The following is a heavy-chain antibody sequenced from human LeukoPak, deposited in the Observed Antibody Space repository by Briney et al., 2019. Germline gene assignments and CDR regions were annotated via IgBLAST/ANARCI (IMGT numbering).Heavy chain of an antibody. V-gene: IGHV4-38-2*02. J-gene: IGHJ4*02. CDR3: ARDATIAAPLMS. Sequence: SETLSLTCTVSGSSINTPYYWAWIRQPPGEGLEWFGNIFHGVTTFYNPSLMNRVAISVDTSKNQFSLKLTSVTAADTAVYYCARDATIAAPLMSWGQGTLVIVSS. D-gene: IGHD6-13*01. CDR1: GSSINTPYY. CDR2: IFHGVTT.